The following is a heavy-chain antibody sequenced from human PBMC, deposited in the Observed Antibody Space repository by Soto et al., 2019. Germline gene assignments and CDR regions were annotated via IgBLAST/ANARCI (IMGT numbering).Heavy chain of an antibody. V-gene: IGHV1-58*01. CDR1: GFTFTSSA. D-gene: IGHD6-6*01. Sequence: SVKVSCKASGFTFTSSAVQWVRQARGQRLEWIGWIVVGSGNTNYAQKFQERVTITRDMSTSTAYMELSSLRSEDTAVYYCSALPDSSSLRGLYGMDVWGQGTTVTVSS. J-gene: IGHJ6*02. CDR3: SALPDSSSLRGLYGMDV. CDR2: IVVGSGNT.